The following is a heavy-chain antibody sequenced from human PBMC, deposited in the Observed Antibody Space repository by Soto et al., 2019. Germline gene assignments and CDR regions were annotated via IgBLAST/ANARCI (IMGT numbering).Heavy chain of an antibody. CDR3: AKDLGIVVVVAAVNAFDI. D-gene: IGHD2-15*01. Sequence: GGSLRLSCAASGFTFSSYAMSWVRQAPGKGLEWVSAISGSGGSTYYADSVKGRFTISRDNSKKTLYLQMNNLRAEDTAVYYCAKDLGIVVVVAAVNAFDIWGQGTMVTVSS. CDR1: GFTFSSYA. CDR2: ISGSGGST. J-gene: IGHJ3*02. V-gene: IGHV3-23*01.